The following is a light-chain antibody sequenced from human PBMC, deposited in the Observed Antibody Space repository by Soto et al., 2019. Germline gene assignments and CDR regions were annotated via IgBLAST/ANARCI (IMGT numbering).Light chain of an antibody. CDR1: QSVSSN. CDR3: QQYNNWPPWT. J-gene: IGKJ1*01. CDR2: GAS. Sequence: EIVMTQSPATLSVSPGERATLSCRASQSVSSNLAWYQQKPCQAPRLLLYGASTRANGIPARFSGSGSGTEFTLTISSLQSEDFAVYYCQQYNNWPPWTFGQGTKVEIK. V-gene: IGKV3-15*01.